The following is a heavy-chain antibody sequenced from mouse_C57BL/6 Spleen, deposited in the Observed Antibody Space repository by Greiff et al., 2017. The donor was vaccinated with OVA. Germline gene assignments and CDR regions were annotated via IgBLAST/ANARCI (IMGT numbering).Heavy chain of an antibody. CDR2: ISSGSSTI. Sequence: EVKLMESGGGLVKPGGSLKLSCAASGFTFSDYGMHWVRQAPEKGLEWVAYISSGSSTIYYADTVKGRFTISRDNAKNTLFLQMTSLRSEDTAMYYCARQGGTYGGAMDYWGQGTSVTVSS. CDR3: ARQGGTYGGAMDY. V-gene: IGHV5-17*01. CDR1: GFTFSDYG. J-gene: IGHJ4*01. D-gene: IGHD5-1*01.